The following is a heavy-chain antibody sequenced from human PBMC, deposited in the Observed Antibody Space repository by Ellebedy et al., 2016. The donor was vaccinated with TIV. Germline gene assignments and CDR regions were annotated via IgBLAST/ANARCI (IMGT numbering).Heavy chain of an antibody. D-gene: IGHD2/OR15-2a*01. CDR2: IRNKANSYTT. V-gene: IGHV3-72*01. Sequence: GESLKISCAASGFTFSDYYMDWVRQAPGRGLEWVGCIRNKANSYTTEYAASVKGRFIVSRDDSENSLYLLMNSLKTEDTAVYHCAVLPRGTWNFAYWGQGTLVAVSS. CDR3: AVLPRGTWNFAY. J-gene: IGHJ4*02. CDR1: GFTFSDYY.